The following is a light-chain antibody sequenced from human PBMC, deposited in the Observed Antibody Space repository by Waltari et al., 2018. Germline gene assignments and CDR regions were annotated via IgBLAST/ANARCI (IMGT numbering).Light chain of an antibody. Sequence: QSALTQPHPVSASPGQSVTIPCSGRINDVGVEDYVFWYQQLPGKAPKLILYDVVKRPSGVPSRFSGSKYGTTASLTISGLQTDDEATYYCCSYAGAYTFVFGGGPKLTVL. CDR2: DVV. J-gene: IGLJ3*02. CDR1: INDVGVEDY. V-gene: IGLV2-11*01. CDR3: CSYAGAYTFV.